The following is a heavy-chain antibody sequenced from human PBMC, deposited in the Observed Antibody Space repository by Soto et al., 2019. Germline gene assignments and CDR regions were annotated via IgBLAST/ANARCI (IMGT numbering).Heavy chain of an antibody. J-gene: IGHJ4*02. V-gene: IGHV4-59*01. CDR2: IYYSGST. CDR1: GGSISSYY. Sequence: QVQXQESGPGLVKPSETLSLTCTVSGGSISSYYWSWIRQPPGKGLEWIGYIYYSGSTNYNPSLKSRVTISVDTSKNQFSLKLSSVTAADTAVYYCARRWGTYFDYWGQGTLVTVSS. CDR3: ARRWGTYFDY. D-gene: IGHD7-27*01.